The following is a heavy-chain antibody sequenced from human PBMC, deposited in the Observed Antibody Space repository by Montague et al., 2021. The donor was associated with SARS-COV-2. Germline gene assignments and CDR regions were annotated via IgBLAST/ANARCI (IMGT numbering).Heavy chain of an antibody. CDR1: GFTFSSYS. CDR3: ARAAVRGVIEHIYGMDV. D-gene: IGHD3-10*01. Sequence: SLRLSCAASGFTFSSYSMNWVLQAPGKGLEWVSSISSSSSYIYYADSVKGRFTISRDNAKNSLYLQMNSLRAEDTAVYYCARAAVRGVIEHIYGMDVWGQGTTVTVPS. J-gene: IGHJ6*02. V-gene: IGHV3-21*01. CDR2: ISSSSSYI.